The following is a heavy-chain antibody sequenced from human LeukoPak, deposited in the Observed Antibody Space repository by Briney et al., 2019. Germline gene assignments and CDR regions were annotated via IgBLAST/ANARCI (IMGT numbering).Heavy chain of an antibody. J-gene: IGHJ6*03. D-gene: IGHD6-19*01. CDR1: GFTFSSYG. Sequence: GGSLRLSCAASGFTFSSYGMHWVRQAPGKGLEWVAVIWYDGSNKYYADSVKGRFTISRDNSKNTLYLQMNSLRAEDTAVYYCAREDSSFYYYMDVWGKGTTVTVSS. CDR3: AREDSSFYYYMDV. V-gene: IGHV3-30*19. CDR2: IWYDGSNK.